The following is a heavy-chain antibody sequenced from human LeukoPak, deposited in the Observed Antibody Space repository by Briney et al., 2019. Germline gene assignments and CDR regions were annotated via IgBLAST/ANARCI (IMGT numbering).Heavy chain of an antibody. D-gene: IGHD6-13*01. CDR3: ARAGYSSSWDDY. Sequence: ASVKVSCKASGYTFTGYYMHWVRQAPGQGLEWMGWINPNSGGANYAQKFQGRVTMTRDTSISTAYMELSRLRSDDTAVYYCARAGYSSSWDDYWGQGTLVTVSS. CDR2: INPNSGGA. CDR1: GYTFTGYY. J-gene: IGHJ4*02. V-gene: IGHV1-2*02.